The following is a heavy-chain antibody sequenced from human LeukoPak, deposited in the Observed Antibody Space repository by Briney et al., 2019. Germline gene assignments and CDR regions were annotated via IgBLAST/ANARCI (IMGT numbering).Heavy chain of an antibody. Sequence: EASVKVSCKVSGYTLTEFSIHWVRQAPGQGLEWMGRIIPILGIANYAQKFQGRVTITADKSTSTAYMELSSLRSEDTAVYYCASDPWGITMIVVDELDAFDIWGQGTMVTVSS. J-gene: IGHJ3*02. V-gene: IGHV1-69*04. CDR2: IIPILGIA. CDR3: ASDPWGITMIVVDELDAFDI. D-gene: IGHD3-22*01. CDR1: GYTLTEFS.